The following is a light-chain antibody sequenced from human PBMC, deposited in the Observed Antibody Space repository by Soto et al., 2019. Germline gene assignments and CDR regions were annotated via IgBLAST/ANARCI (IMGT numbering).Light chain of an antibody. CDR1: QSVSSPY. J-gene: IGKJ1*01. CDR2: GAS. V-gene: IGKV3-20*01. CDR3: QQYGGSPTT. Sequence: EIVFTQSPCTLSLSAGERVSLSCRASQSVSSPYLAWYQQKPGQAPRLLIYGASNRATGIPDRFSGSGSGTDFTLTISRLESEDFEVYYCQQYGGSPTTFGQGTKVDIK.